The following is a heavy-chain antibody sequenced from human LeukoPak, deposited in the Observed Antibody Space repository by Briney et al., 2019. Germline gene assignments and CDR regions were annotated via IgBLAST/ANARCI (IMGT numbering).Heavy chain of an antibody. CDR1: GGSISSGDYY. Sequence: PSETLSLTCTVSGGSISSGDYYWSWIRQPPGKGLEWIGYIYYSGSTYYNPSLKSRVTISVDTSKNQFSLKLSSVTAADTAVYYCARVTVVVPAAMHDYWGQGTLVTVSS. CDR3: ARVTVVVPAAMHDY. J-gene: IGHJ4*02. D-gene: IGHD2-2*01. V-gene: IGHV4-30-4*01. CDR2: IYYSGST.